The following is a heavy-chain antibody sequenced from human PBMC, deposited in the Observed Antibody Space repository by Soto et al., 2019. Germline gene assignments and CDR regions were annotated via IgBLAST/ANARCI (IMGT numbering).Heavy chain of an antibody. J-gene: IGHJ4*02. Sequence: EVQLLESGGGLVQPGGSLRLSCAASGFIFSSFAMSWVRQAPGKGLEWVSTISNNGGSTYSADSVKGRFTISRDNSKNTLYLQMNSLRAEDTAVYYCVRRGDYWGQGTLVTVSS. D-gene: IGHD3-10*01. CDR1: GFIFSSFA. CDR2: ISNNGGST. CDR3: VRRGDY. V-gene: IGHV3-23*01.